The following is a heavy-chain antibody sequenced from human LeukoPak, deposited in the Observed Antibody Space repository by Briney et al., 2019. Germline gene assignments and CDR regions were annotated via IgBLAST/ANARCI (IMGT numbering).Heavy chain of an antibody. CDR1: GGSFSGYY. CDR3: ARRRWFGELRRRAQRAFDI. V-gene: IGHV4-59*10. J-gene: IGHJ3*02. Sequence: SETLSLTCAVYGGSFSGYYWSWIRQPAGKGLEWVGRIYTSGSTNYNPSLKSRVTISVDTSKNQFSLKLSSVSAADTAVYYCARRRWFGELRRRAQRAFDIWGQGTMVTVSS. D-gene: IGHD3-10*01. CDR2: IYTSGST.